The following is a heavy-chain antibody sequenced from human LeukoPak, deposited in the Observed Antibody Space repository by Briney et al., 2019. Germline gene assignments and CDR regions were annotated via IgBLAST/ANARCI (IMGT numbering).Heavy chain of an antibody. CDR1: GFTFDDYA. V-gene: IGHV3-9*01. Sequence: GGSLRLSCAASGFTFDDYAMHWVRQAPGKGLEWVSGISWNSGSIGYADSVKGRFTISRDNAKNSLYLQMNSLRAEDTAVFYCARIVCGGDCYQGDWYFDLWGRGTLVTVSS. CDR2: ISWNSGSI. D-gene: IGHD2-21*02. J-gene: IGHJ2*01. CDR3: ARIVCGGDCYQGDWYFDL.